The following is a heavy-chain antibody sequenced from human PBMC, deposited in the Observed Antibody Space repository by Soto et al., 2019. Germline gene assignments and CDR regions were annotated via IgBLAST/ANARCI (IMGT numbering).Heavy chain of an antibody. V-gene: IGHV4-59*08. J-gene: IGHJ3*02. CDR2: IYYSGST. CDR1: GASITSYY. CDR3: ARHALYYDSSGQVDAFDI. Sequence: SATLSLTCTVSGASITSYYWSWIRQPPGKGLEWIGYIYYSGSTNYNPSLKSRVTISVDTSKNQFSLKLSSVTAADTAVYYCARHALYYDSSGQVDAFDIWGQGTMVT. D-gene: IGHD3-22*01.